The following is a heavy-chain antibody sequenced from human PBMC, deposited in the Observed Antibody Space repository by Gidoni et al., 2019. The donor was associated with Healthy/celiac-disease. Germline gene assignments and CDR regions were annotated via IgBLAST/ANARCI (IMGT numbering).Heavy chain of an antibody. V-gene: IGHV1-3*01. J-gene: IGHJ4*02. CDR3: ARTRYCSSTSCNYASKKFDY. D-gene: IGHD2-2*01. Sequence: QVQLVQSGAEVKKPGASVKVSCKASGYTFTSYAMHWVRQAPGQRLEWMGWINAGNGNTKYAQKFQGRVTITRDTSASTAYMELSSMRSEDTAVYYCARTRYCSSTSCNYASKKFDYWGQGTLVTVSS. CDR2: INAGNGNT. CDR1: GYTFTSYA.